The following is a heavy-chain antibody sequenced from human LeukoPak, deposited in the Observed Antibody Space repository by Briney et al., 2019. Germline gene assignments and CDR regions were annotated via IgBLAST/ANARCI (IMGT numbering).Heavy chain of an antibody. CDR3: ARDDGMTTVCAFDI. D-gene: IGHD4-17*01. CDR2: INPNSGGT. CDR1: GYTFTGYY. V-gene: IGHV1-2*02. J-gene: IGHJ3*02. Sequence: GASVKVSCKASGYTFTGYYMHWVRQAPGQGLEWMGWINPNSGGTNYAQKFQGRVTMTRDTSISTAYMELSRLRSDDTAVYYCARDDGMTTVCAFDIWGQGTMVTVSS.